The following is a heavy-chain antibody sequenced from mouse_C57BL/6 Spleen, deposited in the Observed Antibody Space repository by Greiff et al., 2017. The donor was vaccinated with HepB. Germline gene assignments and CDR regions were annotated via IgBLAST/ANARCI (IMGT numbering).Heavy chain of an antibody. CDR1: GYSITSGYY. D-gene: IGHD2-1*01. J-gene: IGHJ3*01. CDR3: AREGDYGNYVGWFAY. V-gene: IGHV3-6*01. CDR2: ISYDGSN. Sequence: EVKLQQSGPGLVKPSQSLSLTCSVTGYSITSGYYWNWIRQFPGNKLEWMGYISYDGSNNYNPSLKNRISITRDTSKNQFFLKLNSVTTEDTATYYCAREGDYGNYVGWFAYWGQGTLVTVSA.